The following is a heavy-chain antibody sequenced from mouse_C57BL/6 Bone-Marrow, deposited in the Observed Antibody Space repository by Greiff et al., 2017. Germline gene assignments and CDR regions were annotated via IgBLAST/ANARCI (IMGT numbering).Heavy chain of an antibody. J-gene: IGHJ4*01. Sequence: VQLQQSGPELVKPGASVKISCKASGYSFTDYNMNWVKQSNGKSLEWIGVINPNYGTTSYNQKFKGKATLTVDQSSRTAYMQLNSLTSEDSAVYCCASGYDYDYAMDYWGQGTSVTVSS. CDR3: ASGYDYDYAMDY. V-gene: IGHV1-39*01. CDR1: GYSFTDYN. D-gene: IGHD2-4*01. CDR2: INPNYGTT.